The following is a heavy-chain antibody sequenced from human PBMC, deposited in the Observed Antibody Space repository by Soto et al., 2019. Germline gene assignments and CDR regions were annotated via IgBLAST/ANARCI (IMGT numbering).Heavy chain of an antibody. Sequence: QVQLMESGGGVVQPGRSLRLSCAASGFTFSNYGMHWVRQAPGKGLEWVAVIWYDGSKKYDADSVKGRFTISRDNSKNTLYLQMNSLRAEDTAVYYCARVQYYDNGAYLDYWGQGTLVTVSS. CDR3: ARVQYYDNGAYLDY. J-gene: IGHJ4*02. CDR2: IWYDGSKK. D-gene: IGHD3-22*01. V-gene: IGHV3-33*01. CDR1: GFTFSNYG.